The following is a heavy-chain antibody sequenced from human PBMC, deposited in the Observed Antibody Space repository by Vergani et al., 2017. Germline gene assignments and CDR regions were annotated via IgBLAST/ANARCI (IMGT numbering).Heavy chain of an antibody. CDR1: GYNFRNYW. CDR2: INPIDSKI. D-gene: IGHD2-21*01. CDR3: TRHVPCGDGACLHFDH. Sequence: VQLVQSGAEVKKPGESLKISCKTSGYNFRNYWIAWVRQMSGKGLQRMGNINPIDSKIAYSPSFQGQAIMSLDKSITTAYLQWRSLKASDTAIYYCTRHVPCGDGACLHFDHWGQGTQVTVSS. J-gene: IGHJ4*02. V-gene: IGHV5-51*01.